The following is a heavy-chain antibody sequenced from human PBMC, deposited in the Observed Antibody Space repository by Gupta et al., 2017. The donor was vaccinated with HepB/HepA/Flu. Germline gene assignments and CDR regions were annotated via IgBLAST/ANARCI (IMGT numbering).Heavy chain of an antibody. D-gene: IGHD3-16*01. Sequence: EVLLVESGGGLVTPGGSLRLSCEGSGFTFSRFSMHWVRQAPGKGLEWVSSSRVGNYIYYAESVKGRFTISRDNTKTSLFLEMRNLRDEDTAVYYCARNRLADSWFDPWGQGTLVTGSS. CDR1: GFTFSRFS. CDR3: ARNRLADSWFDP. V-gene: IGHV3-21*02. CDR2: SRVGNYI. J-gene: IGHJ5*02.